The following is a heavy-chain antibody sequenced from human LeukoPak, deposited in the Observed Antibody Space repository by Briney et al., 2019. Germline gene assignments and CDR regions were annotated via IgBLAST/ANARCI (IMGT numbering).Heavy chain of an antibody. CDR3: AKVVVITTYYYYGMDV. Sequence: GRSLRLSCAASGFTFDDYAMHWVRQAPGRGLEWVSGISWNSGSIGYADSVKGRFTISRDNSKNTLYLQMNSLRAEDTAVYYCAKVVVITTYYYYGMDVWGQGTTVTVSS. D-gene: IGHD3-22*01. V-gene: IGHV3-9*01. CDR1: GFTFDDYA. J-gene: IGHJ6*02. CDR2: ISWNSGSI.